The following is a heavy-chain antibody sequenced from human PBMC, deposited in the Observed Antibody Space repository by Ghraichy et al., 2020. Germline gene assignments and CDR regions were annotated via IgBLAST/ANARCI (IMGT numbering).Heavy chain of an antibody. Sequence: GGFLRLSCAASGFTFDNYAMHWVRQPPGKGLEWVSLISWDGGSTHFADSVKGRFTISRDNNKNALYLQMDSLRTEDTALFYCAKDRGVGTTHYFDYWGQGTLVTVSP. CDR1: GFTFDNYA. CDR3: AKDRGVGTTHYFDY. CDR2: ISWDGGST. D-gene: IGHD1-26*01. J-gene: IGHJ4*02. V-gene: IGHV3-43D*03.